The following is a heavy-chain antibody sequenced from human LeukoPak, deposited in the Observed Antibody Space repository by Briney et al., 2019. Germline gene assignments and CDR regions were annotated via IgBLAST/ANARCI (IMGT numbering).Heavy chain of an antibody. D-gene: IGHD3-3*02. CDR1: GFTFSTYG. CDR2: ISGSASGGIT. J-gene: IGHJ4*02. V-gene: IGHV3-23*01. CDR3: ANHKSAFEF. Sequence: LPGGSLRLSCAASGFTFSTYGLSWVRQSPGKGLEWVSAISGSASGGITNYADSVRGRFTISRDNYKNTLHLQMNSLRVEDTAVYFCANHKSAFEFWGQGTLVTVSS.